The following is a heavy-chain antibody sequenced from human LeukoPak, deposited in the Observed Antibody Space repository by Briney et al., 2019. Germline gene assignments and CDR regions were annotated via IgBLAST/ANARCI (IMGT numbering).Heavy chain of an antibody. V-gene: IGHV1-2*02. CDR2: INPNSGGT. Sequence: ASVKVSCKASGYTLTGYYMHWVRQAPGQGLEWMGWINPNSGGTNYAQKFQGRVTMTRDTSISTAYMELSRLRSDDTAVYYCARACSSTSCYRNWGQGTLVTVSS. D-gene: IGHD2-2*02. CDR3: ARACSSTSCYRN. J-gene: IGHJ4*02. CDR1: GYTLTGYY.